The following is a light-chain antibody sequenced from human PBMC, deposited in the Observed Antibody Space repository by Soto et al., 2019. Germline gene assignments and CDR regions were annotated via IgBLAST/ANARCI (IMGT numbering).Light chain of an antibody. CDR3: QAYDSSLSGLV. CDR2: GNS. J-gene: IGLJ3*02. Sequence: VLTQPPSVSGAPGQRVTISCTGSSSNIGAGYDVHWYQQLPGTAPKLLIYGNSNRPSGVPDRFSGSKSGTSASLAITGLQAEDEADYYCQAYDSSLSGLVFGGGTKVTVL. CDR1: SSNIGAGYD. V-gene: IGLV1-40*01.